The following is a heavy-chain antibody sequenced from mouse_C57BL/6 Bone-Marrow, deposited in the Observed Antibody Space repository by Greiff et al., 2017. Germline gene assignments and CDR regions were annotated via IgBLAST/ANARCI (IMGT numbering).Heavy chain of an antibody. J-gene: IGHJ4*01. V-gene: IGHV1-72*01. CDR2: IDPNSGGT. CDR3: ARIYYYGSRYAFDY. CDR1: GYTFTSYW. D-gene: IGHD1-1*01. Sequence: QVQLQQPGAELVKPGASVKLSCKASGYTFTSYWMHWVKQRPGRGLEWVGRIDPNSGGTKYNEKLKSKATMTVDKPSSTAYMQLISLTTEDSAVYYCARIYYYGSRYAFDYWGQGTLVTVS.